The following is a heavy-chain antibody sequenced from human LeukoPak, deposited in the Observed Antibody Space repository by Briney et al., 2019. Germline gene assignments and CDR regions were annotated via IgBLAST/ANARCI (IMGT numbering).Heavy chain of an antibody. CDR3: AKDRYSSSWYVLGWFDP. D-gene: IGHD6-13*01. J-gene: IGHJ5*02. CDR2: ISGSGGST. CDR1: GFTFSSYA. V-gene: IGHV3-23*01. Sequence: PGGSLRLSCAASGFTFSSYAMSWVRQAPGKGLEWVSAISGSGGSTYYADSVKGRFTISRDNSKNTLYLQMNSLRAEDTAVYYCAKDRYSSSWYVLGWFDPWGQGTLVTASS.